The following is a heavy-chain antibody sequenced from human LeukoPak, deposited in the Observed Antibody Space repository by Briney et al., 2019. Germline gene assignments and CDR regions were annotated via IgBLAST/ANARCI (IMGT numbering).Heavy chain of an antibody. CDR2: ISSSSSYI. CDR1: GFTFSSYS. Sequence: GGSLRLSCAACGFTFSSYSMNWVRQAPGKGLEWVSSISSSSSYIYYADSVKGRFTISRDNAKNSLYLQMNSLRAEDTAVYYCARDRPPKYYLLWGQGTLVTVSS. D-gene: IGHD3-10*01. J-gene: IGHJ4*02. V-gene: IGHV3-21*01. CDR3: ARDRPPKYYLL.